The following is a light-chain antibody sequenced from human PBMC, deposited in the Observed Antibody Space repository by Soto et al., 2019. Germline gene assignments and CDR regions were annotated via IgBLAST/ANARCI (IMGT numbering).Light chain of an antibody. CDR2: GES. J-gene: IGKJ1*01. Sequence: VLTQYPGTMSLSVGERATLSCRASQSVWNSQLAWYQQKPGQAPRLLIYGESNRATGIPDRFSGSGSGTDFTLTFSSLEPEDSAVYFRQQYGRSPWTFARRTKVDI. CDR3: QQYGRSPWT. CDR1: QSVWNSQ. V-gene: IGKV3-20*01.